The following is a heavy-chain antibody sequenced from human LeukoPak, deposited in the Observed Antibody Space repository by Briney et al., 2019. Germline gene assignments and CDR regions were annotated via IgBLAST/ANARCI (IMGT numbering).Heavy chain of an antibody. D-gene: IGHD1-26*01. V-gene: IGHV4-39*01. CDR3: ARRHRDKWGFDP. CDR1: GGSISSSSYY. Sequence: SETLSLTCTVSGGSISSSSYYWGWIRQPPGKGLEWIGSIYYSGSTYYNPSLKSRVTISVDTSKNQFSLKLSSVTAADTAVYYCARRHRDKWGFDPWGQGTLVTVSS. J-gene: IGHJ5*02. CDR2: IYYSGST.